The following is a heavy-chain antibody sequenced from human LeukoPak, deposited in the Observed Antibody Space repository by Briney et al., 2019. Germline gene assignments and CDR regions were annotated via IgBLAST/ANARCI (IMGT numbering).Heavy chain of an antibody. J-gene: IGHJ5*02. CDR2: IDKKDKGYATAT. Sequence: GGSLRLSCAASGFTFSGSAIHWVRQSSGKGLEWVGQIDKKDKGYATATAYAASVKGRFTISRDDSINTAYLQMKSLKTKDTALYYCTRDSGTYNWSDPWGQGTLVTVSS. D-gene: IGHD1-26*01. V-gene: IGHV3-73*01. CDR1: GFTFSGSA. CDR3: TRDSGTYNWSDP.